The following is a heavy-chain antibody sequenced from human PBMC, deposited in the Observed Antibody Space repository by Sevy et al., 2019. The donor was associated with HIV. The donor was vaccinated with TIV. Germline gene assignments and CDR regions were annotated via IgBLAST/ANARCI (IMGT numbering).Heavy chain of an antibody. D-gene: IGHD3-10*01. CDR3: AKAPNGYYGSGREGYYFDY. J-gene: IGHJ4*02. CDR1: GFTFSSYA. V-gene: IGHV3-23*01. CDR2: ISGSGGST. Sequence: GGSLRLSCAASGFTFSSYAMSWVRQAPGKGLEWVSAISGSGGSTYYGDSVKGRFTTSRDNSKNTLYLQMNSLRAEDTAVYYCAKAPNGYYGSGREGYYFDYWGQGTLVTVSS.